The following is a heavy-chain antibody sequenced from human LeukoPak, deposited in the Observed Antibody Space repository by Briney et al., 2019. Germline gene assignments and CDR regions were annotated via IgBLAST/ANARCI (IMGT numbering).Heavy chain of an antibody. CDR1: GFTFSSYS. CDR2: ISSSSSYI. Sequence: PGGSLRLSCAASGFTFSSYSMNWVRQAPGKGLEWVSSISSSSSYIYYADSVKGRFTISRDNAKNSLYLQMNSLRAEDTAVYYCARVMTYCSSTSCLYYAFDIWGQGTMVTVSS. CDR3: ARVMTYCSSTSCLYYAFDI. D-gene: IGHD2-2*01. V-gene: IGHV3-21*01. J-gene: IGHJ3*02.